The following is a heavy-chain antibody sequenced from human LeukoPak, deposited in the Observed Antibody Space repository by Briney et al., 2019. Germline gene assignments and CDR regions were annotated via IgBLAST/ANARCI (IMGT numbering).Heavy chain of an antibody. D-gene: IGHD6-13*01. J-gene: IGHJ4*02. CDR1: GGSISSGGYY. CDR3: ARGQQLVQYYFDY. V-gene: IGHV4-61*08. CDR2: IYYTGST. Sequence: SETLSLTCTVSGGSISSGGYYWSWIRQPPGKGLEWIAYIYYTGSTNYNPSLKSRVTMSVDTSKNQFSLKLSSVTAADTAVYYCARGQQLVQYYFDYWGQGTLVTVSS.